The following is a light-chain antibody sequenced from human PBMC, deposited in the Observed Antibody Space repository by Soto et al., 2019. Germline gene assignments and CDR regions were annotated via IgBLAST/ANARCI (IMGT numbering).Light chain of an antibody. CDR3: QQYNSYSWT. V-gene: IGKV1-5*03. CDR2: KAS. CDR1: KSISSW. J-gene: IGKJ1*01. Sequence: DIPMTQSPSTLSASVGSRVTITCRASKSISSWLAWYQQKPGKAPKLLIYKASSLESGVPSRFSGSGSGTEFTLTISSLQPDDFATYYCQQYNSYSWTFGQWTKVEIK.